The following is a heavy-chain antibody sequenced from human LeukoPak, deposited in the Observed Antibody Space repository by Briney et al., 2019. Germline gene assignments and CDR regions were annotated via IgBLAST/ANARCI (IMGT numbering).Heavy chain of an antibody. Sequence: SETLSLTCTVSGGSISSSSYYWGWIRQPPGKGLEWIGSIYYSGSTYYNPSLKSRVTISVDTSKNQLSLKLSSVTAADTAVYFCARGGGSGTYYYYYMDVWGKGTTVTISS. J-gene: IGHJ6*03. CDR2: IYYSGST. D-gene: IGHD6-19*01. V-gene: IGHV4-39*07. CDR1: GGSISSSSYY. CDR3: ARGGGSGTYYYYYMDV.